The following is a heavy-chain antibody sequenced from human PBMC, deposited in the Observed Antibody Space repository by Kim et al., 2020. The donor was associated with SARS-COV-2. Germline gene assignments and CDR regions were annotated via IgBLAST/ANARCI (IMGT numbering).Heavy chain of an antibody. V-gene: IGHV1-2*02. D-gene: IGHD3-3*01. J-gene: IGHJ4*02. CDR2: INPYSGDT. Sequence: ASVKVSCKASGYTFTDYYIHWVRQAPGQVLEWMGWINPYSGDTNYAQKFQGRVTMTRDTSISTPYVELSSLRSDDTAGNYCARSAHFWSGHYLDFWGQGT. CDR1: GYTFTDYY. CDR3: ARSAHFWSGHYLDF.